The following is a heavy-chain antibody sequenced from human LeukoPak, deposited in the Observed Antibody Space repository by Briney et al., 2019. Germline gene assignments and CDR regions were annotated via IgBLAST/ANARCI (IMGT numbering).Heavy chain of an antibody. J-gene: IGHJ4*02. CDR3: ARVGDGSFDY. Sequence: SETLSLTCSVSGGSIGTNYWSWIRQVPGKGLEWIGYSSYSGSSNYNPSLKSRVTISVDTSKTQFSLYLNSVTAADTAVYYCARVGDGSFDYWGQGTLVTVSS. D-gene: IGHD5-24*01. V-gene: IGHV4-59*01. CDR2: SSYSGSS. CDR1: GGSIGTNY.